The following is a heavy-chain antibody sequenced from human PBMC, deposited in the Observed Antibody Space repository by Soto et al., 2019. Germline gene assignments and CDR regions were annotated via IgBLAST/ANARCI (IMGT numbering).Heavy chain of an antibody. J-gene: IGHJ5*02. D-gene: IGHD3-10*01. V-gene: IGHV4-59*01. CDR1: GGSISSYY. CDR3: VRELFGRSVWFDP. Sequence: SETLSLTCTVSGGSISSYYWSWIRQPPGKGLEWIGYIYYSGSTNYNPSLKSRVTISVDTSKNQFSLKLSSVTAADTAVYYCVRELFGRSVWFDPWGQGILVTVS. CDR2: IYYSGST.